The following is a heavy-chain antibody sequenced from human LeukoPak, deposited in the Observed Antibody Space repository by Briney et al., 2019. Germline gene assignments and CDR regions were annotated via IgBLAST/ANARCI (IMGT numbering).Heavy chain of an antibody. Sequence: GRSLRLSCVASGFTFSDYGIHWVRQAPGKGLEWVAVISYDGSTQYYTDSVKGRFTISRDNSNNMLSLQMNSLKAEDTAVYYCAKGRMMATIMISFDYWGRGTLVTVSS. CDR2: ISYDGSTQ. V-gene: IGHV3-30*18. CDR1: GFTFSDYG. D-gene: IGHD5-24*01. CDR3: AKGRMMATIMISFDY. J-gene: IGHJ4*02.